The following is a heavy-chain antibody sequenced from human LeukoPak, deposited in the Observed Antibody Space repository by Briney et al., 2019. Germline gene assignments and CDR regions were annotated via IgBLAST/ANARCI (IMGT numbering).Heavy chain of an antibody. CDR1: GYTFSSYG. J-gene: IGHJ4*02. CDR2: ISYDGSNK. D-gene: IGHD3-10*01. V-gene: IGHV3-30*03. Sequence: PGGSLRLSCAASGYTFSSYGMHWVRQAPGKGLEWVAVISYDGSNKYYADSVKGRFTISRDDSSDTLYLQMNSLRAEDTAVYYCARETMVRGVNADYWGQGGLVSVSS. CDR3: ARETMVRGVNADY.